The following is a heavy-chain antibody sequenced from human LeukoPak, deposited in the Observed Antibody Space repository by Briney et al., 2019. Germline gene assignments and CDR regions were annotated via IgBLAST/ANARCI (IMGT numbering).Heavy chain of an antibody. D-gene: IGHD3-22*01. CDR2: IYYSGRT. J-gene: IGHJ1*01. CDR3: ARRRYYDGSGYLE. V-gene: IGHV4-39*01. CDR1: GDSVSRSDSY. Sequence: PSETLSLTCSASGDSVSRSDSYWDWIRQPPGKGLEWIGTIYYSGRTYYSPSLKSRVTMSVDPSNNQFSLNLRSVTAADTALYYCARRRYYDGSGYLEWGQGTLLSVSS.